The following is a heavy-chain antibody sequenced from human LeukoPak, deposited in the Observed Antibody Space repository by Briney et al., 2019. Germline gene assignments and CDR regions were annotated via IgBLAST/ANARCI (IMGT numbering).Heavy chain of an antibody. D-gene: IGHD3-22*01. V-gene: IGHV4-59*12. J-gene: IGHJ4*02. CDR3: ASSSAYYYFDY. CDR2: IYYSGST. CDR1: GGSINSYY. Sequence: PSETLSLTCTVSGGSINSYYWNWIRQPPGKGLEWIGYIYYSGSTNYNPSLKSRVTISTDTSKNQFSLKVSSVTAADTAVYYCASSSAYYYFDYWGQGTLVTVSS.